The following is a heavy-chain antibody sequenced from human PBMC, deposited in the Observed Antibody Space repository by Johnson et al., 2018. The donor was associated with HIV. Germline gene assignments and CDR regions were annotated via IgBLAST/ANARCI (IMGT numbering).Heavy chain of an antibody. V-gene: IGHV3-11*04. CDR2: SSSSGSTI. J-gene: IGHJ3*02. D-gene: IGHD6-19*01. CDR3: AKIIGYSSGLEI. CDR1: GFSFSDHF. Sequence: QVQLVESGGGLVQPGGSLRLSCVGSGFSFSDHFMDWVRQAPGKGLEWVSYSSSSGSTIYYADSVQGRFTISRDNAKNSLYLQMNSLRAEDTAVYYCAKIIGYSSGLEIWGQGTMVTVSS.